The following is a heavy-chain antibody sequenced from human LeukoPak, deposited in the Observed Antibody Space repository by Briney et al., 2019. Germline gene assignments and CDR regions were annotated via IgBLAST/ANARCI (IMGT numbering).Heavy chain of an antibody. Sequence: GGSLRLSCAASGFTFSSYAMNWVRQAPGKGLEWVSYISSSGSTIYYADPVKGRFTISRDNAKNSLYLQMNSLRAEDTAVYYCARDCGGGSCYGPYDAFDIWGQGTMVTVSS. D-gene: IGHD2-15*01. CDR2: ISSSGSTI. J-gene: IGHJ3*02. V-gene: IGHV3-48*03. CDR1: GFTFSSYA. CDR3: ARDCGGGSCYGPYDAFDI.